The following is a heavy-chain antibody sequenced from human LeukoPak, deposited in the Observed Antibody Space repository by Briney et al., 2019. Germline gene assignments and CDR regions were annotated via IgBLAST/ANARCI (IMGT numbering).Heavy chain of an antibody. CDR2: ISSSGSTI. Sequence: GGSLRLSCAASGFTFSSYEMNWVRQAPGKGLEWVSYISSSGSTIYYADSVKGRFTISRDNSKNTLFLQMNSLRAEDTAVYYCARGQLYFDYWGQGTLVSVSS. J-gene: IGHJ4*02. V-gene: IGHV3-48*03. D-gene: IGHD1-1*01. CDR1: GFTFSSYE. CDR3: ARGQLYFDY.